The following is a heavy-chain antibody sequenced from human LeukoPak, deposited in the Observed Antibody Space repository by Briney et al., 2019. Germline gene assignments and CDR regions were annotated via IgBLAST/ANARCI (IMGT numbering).Heavy chain of an antibody. CDR1: GGSISNYW. J-gene: IGHJ4*02. CDR3: ARNTNLDSSGYLGAYFDY. CDR2: IYRSGST. Sequence: KPSETLSLTCTVSGGSISNYWWSWIRQPAGKGLEWIGRIYRSGSTNYNPSLKSRVTISVDTSKNQFSLKLSSVTAADTAVYYCARNTNLDSSGYLGAYFDYWGQGTLVTVSS. V-gene: IGHV4-4*07. D-gene: IGHD3-22*01.